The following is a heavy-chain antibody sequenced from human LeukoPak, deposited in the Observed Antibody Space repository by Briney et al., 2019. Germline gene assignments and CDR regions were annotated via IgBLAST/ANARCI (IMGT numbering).Heavy chain of an antibody. D-gene: IGHD4-17*01. J-gene: IGHJ4*02. CDR1: GYTFTGYY. Sequence: ASVKVSCKASGYTFTGYYMHWVRQAPGQGLEWMGWINPNSGGTNYAQKFQGRVTMTRDTSISTAYMELSRLRSDDTAVYYCARGLDYGDYSFDYWGRGTLVTVSS. CDR3: ARGLDYGDYSFDY. V-gene: IGHV1-2*02. CDR2: INPNSGGT.